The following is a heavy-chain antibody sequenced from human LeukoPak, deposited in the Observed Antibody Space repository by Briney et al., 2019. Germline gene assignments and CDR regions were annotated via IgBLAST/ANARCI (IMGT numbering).Heavy chain of an antibody. D-gene: IGHD3-22*01. V-gene: IGHV1-2*02. J-gene: IGHJ1*01. CDR2: INPNSGGT. Sequence: ASVKVSCKASGYTFTSYAMHWVRQAPGQRLEWMGWINPNSGGTNSAQKFQGRVTMTRDTSIITAYMELSRLRSDDPAVYFCARGYYDSSDYEYFQHWGQGTLVTVSS. CDR1: GYTFTSYA. CDR3: ARGYYDSSDYEYFQH.